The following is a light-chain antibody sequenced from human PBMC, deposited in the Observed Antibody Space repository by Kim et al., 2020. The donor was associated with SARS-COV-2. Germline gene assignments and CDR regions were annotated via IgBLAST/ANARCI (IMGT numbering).Light chain of an antibody. J-gene: IGKJ1*01. CDR1: QSVSGW. V-gene: IGKV1-5*01. CDR3: QQYDNYPWT. CDR2: DAF. Sequence: ASVGERVSIAGRASQSVSGWLAWYQQKPGRAPKVLIYDAFTLESGVPSRFSGSGSGTEFTLTISSLQADDFATYYCQQYDNYPWTFGQGTKVDIK.